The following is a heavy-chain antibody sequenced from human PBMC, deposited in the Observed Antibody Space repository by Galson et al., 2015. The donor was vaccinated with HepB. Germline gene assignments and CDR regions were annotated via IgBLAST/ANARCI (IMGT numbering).Heavy chain of an antibody. D-gene: IGHD1-26*01. CDR1: GFTVSSNY. Sequence: SLRLSCAASGFTVSSNYMSWVRQAPGKGLEWVSVVYAGGTTYYADSVKGRFTISRDISKNTLSLEINTVRLEDTAVYYCARAVRNQLLSEYWGQGTLVTVSS. CDR2: VYAGGTT. V-gene: IGHV3-53*01. J-gene: IGHJ4*02. CDR3: ARAVRNQLLSEY.